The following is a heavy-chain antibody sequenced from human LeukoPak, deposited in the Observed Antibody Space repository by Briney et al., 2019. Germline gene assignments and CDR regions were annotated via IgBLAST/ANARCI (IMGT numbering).Heavy chain of an antibody. CDR2: IRSKANSYAT. D-gene: IGHD3-9*01. Sequence: PGGSLKLSCAASGLTFSGSAMHWVRQASGKGLEWVGRIRSKANSYATAYAASVKGRFTISRDDSKNTAYLQMNSLKTEDTAVYYCTRAEYYDILTGYYTQGWDYWGQGTLVTASS. CDR3: TRAEYYDILTGYYTQGWDY. CDR1: GLTFSGSA. J-gene: IGHJ4*02. V-gene: IGHV3-73*01.